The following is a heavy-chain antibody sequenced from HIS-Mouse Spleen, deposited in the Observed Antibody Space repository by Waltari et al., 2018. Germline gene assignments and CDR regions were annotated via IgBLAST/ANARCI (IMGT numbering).Heavy chain of an antibody. V-gene: IGHV4-34*01. J-gene: IGHJ4*02. D-gene: IGHD3-10*01. CDR3: ARGTCIRGYYGSGSYSLFDY. Sequence: SLKSRVTISVDTSKNQFSLKLSSVTAADTAVYYCARGTCIRGYYGSGSYSLFDYWGQGTLVTVSS.